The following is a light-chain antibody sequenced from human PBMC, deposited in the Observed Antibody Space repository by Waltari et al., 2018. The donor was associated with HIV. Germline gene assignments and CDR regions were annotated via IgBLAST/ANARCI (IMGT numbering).Light chain of an antibody. CDR2: HDT. V-gene: IGLV3-1*01. J-gene: IGLJ3*02. CDR1: NLGHNY. Sequence: SYDLTQPPSVSVSSGQPATVPCPGVNLGHNYVSWYHQRSGQSPVLVIYHDTKRPPGIPGRFFCSTSENTSTLTINETQPLDEAHYSCQAWDSGTIVFGGGTSLTVL. CDR3: QAWDSGTIV.